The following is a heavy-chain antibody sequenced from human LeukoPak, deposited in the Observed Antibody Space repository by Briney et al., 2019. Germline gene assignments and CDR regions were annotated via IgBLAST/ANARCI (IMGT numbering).Heavy chain of an antibody. CDR2: ISSSGSTI. CDR1: GFTFSDYY. D-gene: IGHD4-23*01. Sequence: GGSLRLSCAASGFTFSDYYMSWIRQAPGRGLEWVSYISSSGSTIYYADSVKGRFTISRDNAKNSLYLQMNSLRAEDTAVYYCARDLATYGGNSPLDYWGQGTLVTVSS. V-gene: IGHV3-11*01. J-gene: IGHJ4*02. CDR3: ARDLATYGGNSPLDY.